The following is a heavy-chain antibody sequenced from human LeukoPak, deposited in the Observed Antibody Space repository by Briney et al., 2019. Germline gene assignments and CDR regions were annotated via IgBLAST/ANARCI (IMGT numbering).Heavy chain of an antibody. V-gene: IGHV3-74*03. CDR1: GFTFRNHW. CDR3: ARDQRVTGRPDIDY. CDR2: ISSDGSST. Sequence: PGGSLRLSCAASGFTFRNHWMHWVRQTPGKGLVWVSRISSDGSSTTYADSVKGRSTISRDNAKNTLYLQMNNLRAEDTAMYYCARDQRVTGRPDIDYWGQGTLVIVSS. D-gene: IGHD6-6*01. J-gene: IGHJ4*02.